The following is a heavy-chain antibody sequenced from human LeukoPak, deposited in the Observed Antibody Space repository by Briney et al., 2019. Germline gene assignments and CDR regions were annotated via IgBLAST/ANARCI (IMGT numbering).Heavy chain of an antibody. CDR3: ASRRTRPCSGGSCLPEDGMDV. CDR1: GGTFSSYA. V-gene: IGHV1-69*04. J-gene: IGHJ6*02. CDR2: IIPILGIA. D-gene: IGHD2-15*01. Sequence: GASVKVSCKASGGTFSSYAISWVRQAPGQGLEWMGRIIPILGIANYAQKFQGRVTITADKSTSTAYMELSSLRSEDTAVYYCASRRTRPCSGGSCLPEDGMDVWGQGTTVTVSS.